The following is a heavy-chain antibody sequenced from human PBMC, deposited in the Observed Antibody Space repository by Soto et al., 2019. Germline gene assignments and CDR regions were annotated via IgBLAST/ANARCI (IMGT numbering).Heavy chain of an antibody. CDR1: GYTFTSYG. V-gene: IGHV1-18*01. Sequence: QVQLVQSGAEVKKPGASVKVSCKASGYTFTSYGISWVRQAPGQGLEWMGWINAYNGNTNYAQKLQGRVTMPTDTSTSTAYMQLRSLISDDSGVYYLARVLPPFDPWGQGTLVTVAA. CDR3: ARVLPPFDP. J-gene: IGHJ5*02. CDR2: INAYNGNT.